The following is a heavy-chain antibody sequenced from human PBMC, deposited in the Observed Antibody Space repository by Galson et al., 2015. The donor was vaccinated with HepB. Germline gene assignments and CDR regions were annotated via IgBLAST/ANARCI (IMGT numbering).Heavy chain of an antibody. Sequence: SLRLSCAASGFTFSNYAMNWVRQAPGKGLEWVSTIRGSGGTYYADSVKGRFTIFRDNSKNTMYLKLNSLRAEDTAIYYCTKYSGDYNCFDYWGQGTLVAVSS. J-gene: IGHJ4*02. CDR2: IRGSGGT. CDR3: TKYSGDYNCFDY. D-gene: IGHD4-17*01. V-gene: IGHV3-23*01. CDR1: GFTFSNYA.